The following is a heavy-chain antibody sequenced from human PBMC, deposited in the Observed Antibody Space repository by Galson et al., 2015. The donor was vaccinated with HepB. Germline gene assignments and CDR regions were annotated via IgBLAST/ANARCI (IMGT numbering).Heavy chain of an antibody. Sequence: SLRLSCAASGFTFSSYAMSWVRQAPGKGLEWVSAISGSGGSTYYADSVKGRFTISRDNSKNTLYLQMNSLRAEDTAVYYCAKGDLAYCGGDCSYFDYGGQGTLVTVSS. V-gene: IGHV3-23*01. CDR3: AKGDLAYCGGDCSYFDY. CDR2: ISGSGGST. J-gene: IGHJ4*02. CDR1: GFTFSSYA. D-gene: IGHD2-21*02.